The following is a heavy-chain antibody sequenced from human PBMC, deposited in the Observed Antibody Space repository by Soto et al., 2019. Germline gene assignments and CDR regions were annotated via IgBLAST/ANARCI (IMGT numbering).Heavy chain of an antibody. Sequence: QITLKESGPTLVKPTQTLTLTCTFSGFSLSTTGVGVGWIRKPPGKALEWLAIIYWDDDKRYSPSLKSRLTLTKDTSNNQVVLTMTNMDPVDTATYYCARESRRFFDCWGQGTLVTVSS. V-gene: IGHV2-5*02. D-gene: IGHD2-2*01. CDR1: GFSLSTTGVG. J-gene: IGHJ4*02. CDR3: ARESRRFFDC. CDR2: IYWDDDK.